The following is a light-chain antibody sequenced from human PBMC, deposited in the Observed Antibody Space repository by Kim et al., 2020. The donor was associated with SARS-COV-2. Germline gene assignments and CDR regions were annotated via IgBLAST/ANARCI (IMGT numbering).Light chain of an antibody. CDR3: QIYNSAPRT. J-gene: IGKJ1*01. CDR2: AAS. CDR1: QDSSDY. Sequence: DIQMTQSPSSLSASVGDRVTITCRASQDSSDYLAWYQQKPGKVPKPLIYAASTLQSGVPSRFSGSGSGTDFTLTISSLQPEDVATYYCQIYNSAPRTFGQGTKVDIK. V-gene: IGKV1-27*01.